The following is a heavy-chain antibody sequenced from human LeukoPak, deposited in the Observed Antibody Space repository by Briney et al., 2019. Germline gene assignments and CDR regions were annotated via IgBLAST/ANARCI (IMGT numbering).Heavy chain of an antibody. CDR3: ARGGKGSDGFDY. CDR2: IYYSGST. J-gene: IGHJ4*02. Sequence: SETLSLTCTVSGYSISSGYYWGWIRQPPGKGLEWIGYIYYSGSTNYNPSLKSRVTISVDTSKNQFSLKLSSVTAADTAVYYCARGGKGSDGFDYWGQGTLVTVSS. CDR1: GYSISSGYY. V-gene: IGHV4-61*01. D-gene: IGHD3-10*01.